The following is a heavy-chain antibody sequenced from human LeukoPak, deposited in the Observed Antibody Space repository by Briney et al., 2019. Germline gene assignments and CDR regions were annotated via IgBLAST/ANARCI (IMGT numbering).Heavy chain of an antibody. Sequence: SETLSLTCAVYGGSFSGYYWSWIRQPPGKGLEWIGEINHSGSTNYNPSLKSRVTISVDTSKNQFSLKLSSVTAADTAVYYCARAGRITIFGVVIDYYYGMYVWGQGTTVTVSS. CDR1: GGSFSGYY. CDR3: ARAGRITIFGVVIDYYYGMYV. J-gene: IGHJ6*02. D-gene: IGHD3-3*01. CDR2: INHSGST. V-gene: IGHV4-34*01.